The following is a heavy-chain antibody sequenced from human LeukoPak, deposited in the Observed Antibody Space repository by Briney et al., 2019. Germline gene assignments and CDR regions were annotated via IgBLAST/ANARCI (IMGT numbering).Heavy chain of an antibody. V-gene: IGHV3-21*01. CDR1: GFTFTRYA. Sequence: GGSLRLSCAASGFTFTRYAMNWVRQAPGKGLEWVSSIGSSSTFIYYADSVKGRFTISRDNAKNSLFLQMNSLRADDTAVYYCAKAHPGFDYWGQGTLVTVSS. CDR3: AKAHPGFDY. J-gene: IGHJ4*02. CDR2: IGSSSTFI.